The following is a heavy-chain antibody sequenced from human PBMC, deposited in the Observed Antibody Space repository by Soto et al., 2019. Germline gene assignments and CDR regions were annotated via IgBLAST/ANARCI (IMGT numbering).Heavy chain of an antibody. CDR1: GYTFTSYA. Sequence: ASVKVSCKASGYTFTSYAMHWVRQAPGQRLEWMGWINAGNGNTKYSQKFQGRVTITRDTSASTAYMELSSLRSEDTAVYYCATVGVVRGLPEGIRFDPWGQGTLVTVSS. CDR3: ATVGVVRGLPEGIRFDP. V-gene: IGHV1-3*01. CDR2: INAGNGNT. J-gene: IGHJ5*02. D-gene: IGHD3-10*01.